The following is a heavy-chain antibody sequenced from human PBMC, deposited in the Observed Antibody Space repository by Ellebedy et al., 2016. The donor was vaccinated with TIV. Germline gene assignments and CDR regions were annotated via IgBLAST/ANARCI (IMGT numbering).Heavy chain of an antibody. J-gene: IGHJ4*02. CDR2: ISTISS. CDR1: GFTFSSYS. D-gene: IGHD2-15*01. CDR3: SRGGGCGGGTCYYPDF. Sequence: PGGSLRLSCAASGFTFSSYSLNWVRQAPGKGLEWVSSISTISSYADSVRGRFTISRDNAKNSLYLQMNSLRAVDTAVYYCSRGGGCGGGTCYYPDFWGQGTLVTVSS. V-gene: IGHV3-21*01.